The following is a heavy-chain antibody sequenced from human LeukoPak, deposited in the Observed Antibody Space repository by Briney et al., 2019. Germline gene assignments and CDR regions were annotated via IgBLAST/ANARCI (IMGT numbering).Heavy chain of an antibody. D-gene: IGHD6-6*01. J-gene: IGHJ4*02. CDR1: GFTFSSYA. Sequence: GGSLRLSCAASGFTFSSYAMSWVRQAPGKGLEWVSAISGSGGSTYYADSVKGRFTISRDNAKNSLYLQMNSLRAEDTAVYYCTRFEYSSSYFDYWGQGTLVTVSS. CDR3: TRFEYSSSYFDY. V-gene: IGHV3-23*01. CDR2: ISGSGGST.